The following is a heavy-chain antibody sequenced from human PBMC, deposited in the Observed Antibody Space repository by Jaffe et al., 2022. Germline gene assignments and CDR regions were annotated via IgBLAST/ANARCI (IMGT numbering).Heavy chain of an antibody. J-gene: IGHJ3*02. V-gene: IGHV5-51*03. D-gene: IGHD4-17*01. CDR1: GYSFTSYW. CDR3: VRDTVTTLVLGAFDI. CDR2: IYPGDSDT. Sequence: EVQLVQSGAEVKKPGESLKISCKGSGYSFTSYWIGWVRQMPGKGLEWMGIIYPGDSDTRYSPSFQGQVTISADKSISTAYLQWSSLKASDTAMYYCVRDTVTTLVLGAFDIWGQGTMVTVSS.